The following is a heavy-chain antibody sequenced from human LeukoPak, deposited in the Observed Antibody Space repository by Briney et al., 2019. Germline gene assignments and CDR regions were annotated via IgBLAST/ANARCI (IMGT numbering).Heavy chain of an antibody. Sequence: GRSLKLSCAASGFTFSSYGMHWVRQAPGKGLEWVAVISYDGSNKYYADSVKGRFTISRDNSKNTLYLQMNSLRAEDTAVYYCARDWWWWSRPTHGMDVWGQGTTVTVSS. CDR3: ARDWWWWSRPTHGMDV. D-gene: IGHD2-21*01. CDR1: GFTFSSYG. J-gene: IGHJ6*02. V-gene: IGHV3-30*03. CDR2: ISYDGSNK.